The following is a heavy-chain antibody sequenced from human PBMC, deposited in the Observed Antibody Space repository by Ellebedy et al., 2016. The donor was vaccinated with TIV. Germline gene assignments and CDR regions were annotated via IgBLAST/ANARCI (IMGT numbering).Heavy chain of an antibody. CDR1: EFTVSSDY. D-gene: IGHD6-19*01. J-gene: IGHJ4*02. CDR2: MGSGGNI. CDR3: ARSSGWPGIFDN. V-gene: IGHV3-66*01. Sequence: GESLKISCAASEFTVSSDYITWVRQAPGKGLECVSVMGSGGNIIHADSVKGRFTITRDNSKNTLYLEMNSLRAEDRAVYYCARSSGWPGIFDNWGQGTLVTVSS.